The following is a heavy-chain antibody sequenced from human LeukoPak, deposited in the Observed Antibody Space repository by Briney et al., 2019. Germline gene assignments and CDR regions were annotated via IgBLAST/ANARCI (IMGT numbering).Heavy chain of an antibody. CDR2: ISGSGHDI. CDR3: ARGYSGSYYNSLHYYYMDV. V-gene: IGHV3-11*01. J-gene: IGHJ6*03. Sequence: GGSLRLSCAASGFTFSDSYMTWVRQAPGKGVEWVAYISGSGHDINYSDSVKGRFTISRDNAKNSLYLQMNSLRAEDTALYYCARGYSGSYYNSLHYYYMDVWGKGTTVTVSS. CDR1: GFTFSDSY. D-gene: IGHD3-10*01.